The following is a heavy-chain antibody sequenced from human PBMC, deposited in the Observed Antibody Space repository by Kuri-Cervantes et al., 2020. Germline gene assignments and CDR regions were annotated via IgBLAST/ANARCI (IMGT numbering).Heavy chain of an antibody. D-gene: IGHD3-22*01. CDR1: GFTFSSYG. CDR2: IPYDGSNK. V-gene: IGHV3-30*18. J-gene: IGHJ4*02. CDR3: AKLGKTSGYWV. Sequence: GGSLRLSCAASGFTFSSYGMHWVRQAPGKGLEWVAVIPYDGSNKYYADSVKGRFTISRDNSKNTLYLQMNSLEIDDTAVYYCAKLGKTSGYWVWGQGTRVTVSS.